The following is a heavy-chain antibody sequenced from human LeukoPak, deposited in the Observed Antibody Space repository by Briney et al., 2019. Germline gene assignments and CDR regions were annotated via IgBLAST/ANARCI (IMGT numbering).Heavy chain of an antibody. Sequence: PGGSLRLSCAASGFTFSDYYMSWVRQAPGKGLEWVSYISNIGSPIYYADSVKGRFTISRDNAKNSLYLQMNSLRAEDTAVYYCARDSGPSLGVLWFGESYYMDVWGKGTTVTISS. CDR3: ARDSGPSLGVLWFGESYYMDV. J-gene: IGHJ6*03. CDR1: GFTFSDYY. CDR2: ISNIGSPI. D-gene: IGHD3-10*01. V-gene: IGHV3-11*01.